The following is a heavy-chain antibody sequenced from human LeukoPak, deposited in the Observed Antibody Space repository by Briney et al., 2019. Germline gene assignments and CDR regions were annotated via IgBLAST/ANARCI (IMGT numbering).Heavy chain of an antibody. J-gene: IGHJ4*02. CDR2: IYYSGST. CDR1: GGSISSSSYY. Sequence: SETLSLTCTVSGGSISSSSYYWGWIRQPPGKGLEWIGSIYYSGSTYYNPSLKSRVTISVDTSKNQFSLKLSSVTAADTAVYYCARGCSGGSCYPFDYWGQGTRVTVSS. D-gene: IGHD2-15*01. V-gene: IGHV4-39*01. CDR3: ARGCSGGSCYPFDY.